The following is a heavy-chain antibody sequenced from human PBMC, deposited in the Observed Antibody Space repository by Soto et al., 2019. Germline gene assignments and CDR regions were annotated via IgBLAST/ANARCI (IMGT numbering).Heavy chain of an antibody. CDR1: GGAINYNSYY. Sequence: SETLSLTCSVSGGAINYNSYYCCCIRQPPGNGLEWVGGIFYTGTTYYSPSLKDRVTISVDTSKNSFSLNLTSVTAADTAVYFCARLVVVAPVANAWGQGTLVTVSS. D-gene: IGHD2-2*01. CDR2: IFYTGTT. J-gene: IGHJ5*02. V-gene: IGHV4-39*02. CDR3: ARLVVVAPVANA.